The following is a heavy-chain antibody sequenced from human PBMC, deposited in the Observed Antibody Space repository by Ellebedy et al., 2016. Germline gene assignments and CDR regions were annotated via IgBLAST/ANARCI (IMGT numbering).Heavy chain of an antibody. V-gene: IGHV3-33*01. J-gene: IGHJ5*02. CDR2: IWYDGSNQ. CDR3: ARGVGGTSLNWFDP. Sequence: GGSLRLSXAVSGFSLRAYGMQWVRQAPGKGLEWVAMIWYDGSNQHYADSVKGRFIISRDYSKNMLYLQMNSLRVGDTAVYYCARGVGGTSLNWFDPWGQGTLVTVSS. D-gene: IGHD3-16*01. CDR1: GFSLRAYG.